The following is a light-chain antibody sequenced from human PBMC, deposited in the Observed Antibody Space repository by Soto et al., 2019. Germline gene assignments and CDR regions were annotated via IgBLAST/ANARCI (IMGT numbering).Light chain of an antibody. CDR1: SSNIGTNT. CDR2: NNN. Sequence: QSLLTQPPSASGTPWQRVTISCSGSSSNIGTNTVNWYLQLPGTAPKLLMYNNNQRPSGVPERFSGSKSGTSASLAIGGLQSEDEADYYCAAWDDSLDGFYVFGSGTKVTVL. V-gene: IGLV1-44*01. J-gene: IGLJ1*01. CDR3: AAWDDSLDGFYV.